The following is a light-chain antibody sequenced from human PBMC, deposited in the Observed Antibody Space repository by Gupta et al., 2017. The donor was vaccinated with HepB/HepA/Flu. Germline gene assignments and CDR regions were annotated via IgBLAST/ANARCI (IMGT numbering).Light chain of an antibody. J-gene: IGLJ2*01. Sequence: SYGLSQPPSVSVSPGQTATIICSGNDLGNKYASWYQQKPGQSPVLLIYQDVKRPSTVPERFSGSNSGDTATLTISGTQPKDEADYYCQVWDNRVVVFGGGTKLTVL. CDR3: QVWDNRVVV. CDR1: DLGNKY. V-gene: IGLV3-1*01. CDR2: QDV.